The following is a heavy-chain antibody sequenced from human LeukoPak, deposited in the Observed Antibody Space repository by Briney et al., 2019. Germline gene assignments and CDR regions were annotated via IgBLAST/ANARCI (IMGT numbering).Heavy chain of an antibody. Sequence: GGSLRLSCAASGFTFSSYSMNWVRQAPGKGLEWVGRIKSISAGGTTDYAAPVKGRFAISRDDSKNTLYLQMNSLKTEDTAMYYCTTDSPYYYDSSAYYALFDYWGQGTLVTVSS. J-gene: IGHJ4*02. CDR2: IKSISAGGTT. CDR1: GFTFSSYS. V-gene: IGHV3-15*01. CDR3: TTDSPYYYDSSAYYALFDY. D-gene: IGHD3-22*01.